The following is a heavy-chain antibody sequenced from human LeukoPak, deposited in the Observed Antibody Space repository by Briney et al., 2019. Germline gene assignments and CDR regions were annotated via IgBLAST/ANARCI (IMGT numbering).Heavy chain of an antibody. CDR2: ISYDGSNK. Sequence: SGGSLRLSCAASGFTFSSYGMHWVRQAPGKGLEWVAVISYDGSNKDYADSVKGRFTISRDNSKNTLYLQMNSLRAEDTAVYYCAKDGFRFGELRYYYYYYMDVWGKGTTVTVSS. CDR1: GFTFSSYG. CDR3: AKDGFRFGELRYYYYYYMDV. D-gene: IGHD3-10*01. J-gene: IGHJ6*03. V-gene: IGHV3-30*18.